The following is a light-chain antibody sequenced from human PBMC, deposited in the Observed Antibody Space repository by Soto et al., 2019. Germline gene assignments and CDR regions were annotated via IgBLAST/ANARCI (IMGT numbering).Light chain of an antibody. CDR1: SSDVGSYNL. J-gene: IGLJ1*01. CDR3: CSYAGSRV. Sequence: QSALTQPASVSGSPGQSITISCTGTSSDVGSYNLVSWYQQHPGKAPQLMIYEGSKRPSGVSNRFSGSKSGNTASLTISGLQAEDEADYYCCSYAGSRVFGTGTKLTVL. CDR2: EGS. V-gene: IGLV2-23*01.